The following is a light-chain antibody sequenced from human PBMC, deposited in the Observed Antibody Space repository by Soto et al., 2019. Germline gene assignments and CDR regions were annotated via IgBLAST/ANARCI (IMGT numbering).Light chain of an antibody. V-gene: IGLV2-14*01. CDR2: EVT. Sequence: QSALTQPSSLSGSPGQSITISCTGAISDVGLYDFVSWYQQHPGKAPKLLIYEVTYRPSGVSSRFSGSKSGNTASLAISGLQAEDEADYYCNSYTRFSTYVFGTGTKVTVL. J-gene: IGLJ1*01. CDR3: NSYTRFSTYV. CDR1: ISDVGLYDF.